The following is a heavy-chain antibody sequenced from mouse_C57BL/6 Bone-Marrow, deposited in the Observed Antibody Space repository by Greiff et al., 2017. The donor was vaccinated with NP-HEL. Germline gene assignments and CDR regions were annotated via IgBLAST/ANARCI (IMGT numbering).Heavy chain of an antibody. CDR2: INPNNGGT. V-gene: IGHV1-26*01. CDR3: ARRRGLLRSYYFDY. J-gene: IGHJ2*01. CDR1: GYTFTDYY. Sequence: VQLQQSGPELVKPGASVKISCKASGYTFTDYYMNWVKPSHGKSLAWIGDINPNNGGTSYNQKFKGKATLTVDKSSSTAYMELRSLTSEDSAVYYCARRRGLLRSYYFDYWGQGTTLTVSS. D-gene: IGHD1-1*01.